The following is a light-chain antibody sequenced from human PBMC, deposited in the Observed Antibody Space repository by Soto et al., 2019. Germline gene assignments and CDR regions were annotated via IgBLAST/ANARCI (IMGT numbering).Light chain of an antibody. CDR1: QSVSSY. V-gene: IGKV3-11*01. CDR2: DAS. J-gene: IGKJ4*01. Sequence: EIVLTQSPATLSLSPGERATLSCRASQSVSSYLAWYQQKPGQAPRLLIYDASNRATGIPARFSGSGSGTDFTLTISSLEPEDFAVYYCQQRSNWRLTCGGGTKVDIK. CDR3: QQRSNWRLT.